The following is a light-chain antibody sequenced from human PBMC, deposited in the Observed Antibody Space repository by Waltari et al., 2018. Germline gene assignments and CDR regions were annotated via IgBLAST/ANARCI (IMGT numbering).Light chain of an antibody. J-gene: IGKJ1*01. CDR1: ASLVHTDGNTY. CDR2: MVS. Sequence: DVVMTQSPPPLPVTLGQPASISCRSSASLVHTDGNTYLHRFQQRPGQSPRRLIYMVSQRDAGVPDRFSGSGSGTDFTLKISRVEAEDVGIYYCMQSTHWPPWTFGQGTKVEIK. CDR3: MQSTHWPPWT. V-gene: IGKV2-30*02.